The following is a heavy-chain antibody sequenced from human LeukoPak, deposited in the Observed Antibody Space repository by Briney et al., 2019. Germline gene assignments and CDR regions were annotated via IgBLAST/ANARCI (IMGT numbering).Heavy chain of an antibody. V-gene: IGHV3-30-3*01. J-gene: IGHJ6*02. D-gene: IGHD2-21*01. CDR1: GFTFSSYA. Sequence: GRSLRLSCAASGFTFSSYAMHWVRQAPGKGLEWVALISSDGFNEYYADSVRGRFTISRDTSKNTLYLEMKSLRPEDTAIYYCARYSNHFYYSGMDVWGQGTTVTVSS. CDR3: ARYSNHFYYSGMDV. CDR2: ISSDGFNE.